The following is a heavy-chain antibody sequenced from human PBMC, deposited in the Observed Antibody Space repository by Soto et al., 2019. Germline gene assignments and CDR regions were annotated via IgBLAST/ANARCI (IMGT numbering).Heavy chain of an antibody. J-gene: IGHJ1*01. V-gene: IGHV3-53*01. D-gene: IGHD1-1*01. CDR1: GFNVNSDY. Sequence: GGSLRLSCAASGFNVNSDYMNWVRQTPGKGLEWVASIYSGETTYYAGSVRGRFTISSDKSKNTLYFQLSSLRIEDTAVYYCTSNWRALGSQSLFEHWGQRVQVTVTS. CDR3: TSNWRALGSQSLFEH. CDR2: IYSGETT.